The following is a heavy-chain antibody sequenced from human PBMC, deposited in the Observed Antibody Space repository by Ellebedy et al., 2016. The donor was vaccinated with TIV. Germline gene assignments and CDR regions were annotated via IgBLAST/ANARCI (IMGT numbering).Heavy chain of an antibody. Sequence: SETLSLTXAVSGASISSGSWWSWVRQPPGKGLEWIGEIYYSGSRNYNPSLKSRVTMSVDKSKRQFSLRLSSVTAADTAVYYCARDCREVPRIYYFDYWGQGTLVTVSS. CDR3: ARDCREVPRIYYFDY. D-gene: IGHD3-3*01. J-gene: IGHJ4*02. CDR2: IYYSGSR. V-gene: IGHV4-4*02. CDR1: GASISSGSW.